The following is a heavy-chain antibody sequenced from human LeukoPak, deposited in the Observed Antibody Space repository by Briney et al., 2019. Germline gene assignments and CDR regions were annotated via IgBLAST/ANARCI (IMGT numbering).Heavy chain of an antibody. V-gene: IGHV3-7*01. CDR1: GFTFTSYW. CDR3: AKYYDFWSGYRPTFDY. CDR2: IKHDGSEK. Sequence: GGSLRLSCAASGFTFTSYWMSWVRQAPGKGLEWVANIKHDGSEKYYVDSVKGRFTISRDNAKNSLYPQMNSLRAEDTAVYYCAKYYDFWSGYRPTFDYWGQGTLVTVSS. D-gene: IGHD3-3*01. J-gene: IGHJ4*02.